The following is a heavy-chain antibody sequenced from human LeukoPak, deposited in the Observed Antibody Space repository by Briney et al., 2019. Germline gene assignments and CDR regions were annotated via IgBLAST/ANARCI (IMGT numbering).Heavy chain of an antibody. J-gene: IGHJ4*02. CDR2: INHSGST. CDR1: GGSFSGYY. V-gene: IGHV4-34*01. Sequence: SETLSLTCAIYGGSFSGYYWSWIRQPPGKGLEWIGEINHSGSTNYNPSLKSRVTLSVDTSKNQFSLKLRSVTAADTAAYYCARLWFGELVTDSWGQGTLVSVSS. CDR3: ARLWFGELVTDS. D-gene: IGHD3-10*01.